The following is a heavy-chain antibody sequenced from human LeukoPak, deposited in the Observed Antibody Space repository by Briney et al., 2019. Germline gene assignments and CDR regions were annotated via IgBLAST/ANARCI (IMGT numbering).Heavy chain of an antibody. Sequence: SETLSLTCAVSGYSISSGYYWGWIRQPPGKGLEWIGSISPSASTFYNPSLKSRVTISVDTSKNQFSLKLRSVTAADTAVYYCALSPLGAAGTWSGLFDYWGQGTLVTVSS. CDR1: GYSISSGYY. CDR2: ISPSAST. CDR3: ALSPLGAAGTWSGLFDY. D-gene: IGHD6-13*01. J-gene: IGHJ4*02. V-gene: IGHV4-38-2*01.